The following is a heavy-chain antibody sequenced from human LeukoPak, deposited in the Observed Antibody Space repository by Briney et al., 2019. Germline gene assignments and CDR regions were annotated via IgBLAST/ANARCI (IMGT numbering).Heavy chain of an antibody. D-gene: IGHD4-17*01. J-gene: IGHJ5*02. V-gene: IGHV4-59*01. CDR2: IYYSGST. Sequence: PSETQSLTCTVSGGSMSRYYWSWIRQPPGKGLEWIGYIYYSGSTNYNPSLKSRVTISVDTSKNQISLKLSSVTAADTAVYYCAREWRGDYGLGLAPWGQRSLVTVSS. CDR3: AREWRGDYGLGLAP. CDR1: GGSMSRYY.